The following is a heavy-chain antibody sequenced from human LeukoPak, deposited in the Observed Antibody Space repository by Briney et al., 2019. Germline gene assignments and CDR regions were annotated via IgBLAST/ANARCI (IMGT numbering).Heavy chain of an antibody. Sequence: PSGTLSLTCAVSGGSISSSNWWSWVRQPPGKGLEWIGEIYHSGSTNYNPSLKSRVTISVDKSKNQFSLKLTSVTAADTAVWYCARETYSGSWYVDYWGQGTLVTVSS. CDR1: GGSISSSNW. J-gene: IGHJ4*02. V-gene: IGHV4-4*02. D-gene: IGHD6-13*01. CDR2: IYHSGST. CDR3: ARETYSGSWYVDY.